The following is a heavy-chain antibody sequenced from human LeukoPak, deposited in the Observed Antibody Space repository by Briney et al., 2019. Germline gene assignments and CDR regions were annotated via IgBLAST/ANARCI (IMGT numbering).Heavy chain of an antibody. D-gene: IGHD5-18*01. V-gene: IGHV3-23*01. CDR3: ATGQLPGYYFDY. Sequence: PGGSLRLSCAASGFTFSSYAMSWVRQAPGKGLEWVSAISGSGGSTYYADSVKGRFTISRDNPKNTLYLQMNSLRAEDTAVYYCATGQLPGYYFDYWGQGTLVTVSS. CDR1: GFTFSSYA. CDR2: ISGSGGST. J-gene: IGHJ4*02.